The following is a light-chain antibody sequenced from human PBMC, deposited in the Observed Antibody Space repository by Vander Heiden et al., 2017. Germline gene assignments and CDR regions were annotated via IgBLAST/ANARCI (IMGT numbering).Light chain of an antibody. CDR1: SSTIGKNY. CDR3: GAGDAILGWV. J-gene: IGLJ3*02. CDR2: ETN. V-gene: IGLV1-51*02. Sequence: QSVLTQPPSVSAAPGQKVTISCSGSSSTIGKNYVSWYQLLPGTAPKVLIYETNKRPSGIPDRFSASKSGTSATLDITGLQTGDEANYYGGAGDAILGWVFGGGTKLAVL.